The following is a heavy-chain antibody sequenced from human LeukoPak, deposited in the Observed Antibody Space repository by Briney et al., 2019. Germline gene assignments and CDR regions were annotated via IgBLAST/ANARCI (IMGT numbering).Heavy chain of an antibody. CDR2: INHSGST. J-gene: IGHJ4*02. Sequence: SETLSLTCAVYGGSFSGYYWSWIRQPPGKGLEWIGEINHSGSTNYNPSLKSRVTISVDTSKNQFSLKLSSVTAADTAVYYCASRRKMATIKSTFDYWGQGTLVTVSS. CDR1: GGSFSGYY. V-gene: IGHV4-34*01. D-gene: IGHD5-24*01. CDR3: ASRRKMATIKSTFDY.